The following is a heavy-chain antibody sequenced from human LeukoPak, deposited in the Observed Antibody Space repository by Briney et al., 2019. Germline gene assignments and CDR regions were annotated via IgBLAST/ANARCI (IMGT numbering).Heavy chain of an antibody. CDR3: ATDPLLGKYDSSGYLDY. CDR1: GYTLSEIS. V-gene: IGHV1-24*01. J-gene: IGHJ4*02. CDR2: FDGEDGET. D-gene: IGHD3-22*01. Sequence: ASVKVSCKLSGYTLSEISMHSVRQAPGEGHGRVGGFDGEDGETIYAQKFQGRVTMTEDTSTDTAYMELSSLRSEDTAVYYCATDPLLGKYDSSGYLDYWGQGTLVTVSS.